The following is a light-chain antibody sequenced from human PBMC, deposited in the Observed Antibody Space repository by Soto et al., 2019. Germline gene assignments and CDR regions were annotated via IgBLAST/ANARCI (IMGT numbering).Light chain of an antibody. J-gene: IGKJ2*01. CDR3: HQTYSIPYT. CDR2: SAS. CDR1: QSVISH. Sequence: DIQMTQSPSSLSASVGDRVIITCRASQSVISHLNWYQQKPGKAPKLLIFSASSLQSGVPSRFSGSGSGTDFTLTISSLQPEDFATYYCHQTYSIPYTFGQGTKLEIK. V-gene: IGKV1-39*01.